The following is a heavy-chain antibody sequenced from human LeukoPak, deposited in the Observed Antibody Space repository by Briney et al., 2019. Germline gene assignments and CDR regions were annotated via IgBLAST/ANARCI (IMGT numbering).Heavy chain of an antibody. Sequence: GGSLRLSCTASGFTFGDYAMSWVRQAPGKGLEWVGFIRSKAYGGTTEYAASVKGRFTISRDDSKSIAYLQMNSLRAEDTAVYYCARESLWGAVVLGADYWGQGTLVTVSS. V-gene: IGHV3-49*04. J-gene: IGHJ4*02. CDR3: ARESLWGAVVLGADY. CDR1: GFTFGDYA. D-gene: IGHD3-16*01. CDR2: IRSKAYGGTT.